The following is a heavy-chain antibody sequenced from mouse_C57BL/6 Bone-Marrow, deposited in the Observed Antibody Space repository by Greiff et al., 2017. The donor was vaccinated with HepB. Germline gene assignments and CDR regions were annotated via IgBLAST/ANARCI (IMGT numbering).Heavy chain of an antibody. CDR1: GYSFTGYY. CDR3: ARLWLRQGAWFAY. CDR2: INPSTAGT. D-gene: IGHD2-2*01. Sequence: DVKLQESGPELVKPGASVKISCKASGYSFTGYYMNWVKQSPEKSLEWIGEINPSTAGTTYNQKFKAKATLTVDKSSSTAYMQLKSLTSEDSAVYYCARLWLRQGAWFAYWGQGTLVTVSA. V-gene: IGHV1-42*01. J-gene: IGHJ3*01.